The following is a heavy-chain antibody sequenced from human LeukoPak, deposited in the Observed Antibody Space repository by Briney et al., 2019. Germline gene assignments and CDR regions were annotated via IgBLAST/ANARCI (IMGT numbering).Heavy chain of an antibody. CDR3: AAELYGVYTDCCTFHL. J-gene: IGHJ3*01. CDR2: IIVGSGAT. CDR1: GFTFTSSA. D-gene: IGHD4-17*01. Sequence: ASVKVSCKASGFTFTSSAVQWVRQARGQRLEWIGWIIVGSGATNYAQSLQGRFTITRDMSTNTAYMELSSLGSEDSAVYYCAAELYGVYTDCCTFHLWGQGTMVTVSS. V-gene: IGHV1-58*01.